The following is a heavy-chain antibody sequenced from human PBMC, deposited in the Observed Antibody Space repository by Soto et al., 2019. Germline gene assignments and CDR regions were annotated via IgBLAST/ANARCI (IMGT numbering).Heavy chain of an antibody. V-gene: IGHV3-30*18. CDR3: AKDPSISYSSGWYPYFDY. D-gene: IGHD6-19*01. Sequence: QVQLVESGGGVVQPGRSLRLSCAASGFTFSSYGMHWVRQAPGKGLEGVAVISYDGSNKYYADSVKGRFTISRDNSKNTLYLQMNSLRAEDTAVYYCAKDPSISYSSGWYPYFDYWGQGTLVTVSS. CDR1: GFTFSSYG. J-gene: IGHJ4*02. CDR2: ISYDGSNK.